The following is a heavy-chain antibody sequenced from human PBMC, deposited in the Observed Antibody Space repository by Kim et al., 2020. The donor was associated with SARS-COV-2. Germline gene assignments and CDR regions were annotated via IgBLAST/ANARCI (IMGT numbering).Heavy chain of an antibody. CDR2: IYDSGST. CDR1: GDSISSSSYY. J-gene: IGHJ4*02. V-gene: IGHV4-39*01. Sequence: SETLSLTCTVSGDSISSSSYYWGWIRQPPGKGLEWIGSIYDSGSTYYNPSLKSRVTISVDTSKNQFSLKLTSVTAADTAVYYCARHGTTYDSSGPLGYWGQGTLVTVSS. D-gene: IGHD3-22*01. CDR3: ARHGTTYDSSGPLGY.